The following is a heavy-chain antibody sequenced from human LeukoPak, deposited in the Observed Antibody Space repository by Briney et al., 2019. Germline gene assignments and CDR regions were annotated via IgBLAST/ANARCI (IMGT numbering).Heavy chain of an antibody. Sequence: GGSLRLSCAASGFTFSSYSMNWVRQAPGKGLEWVSSISSSSSYIYYADSVKGRFTISRDNAKNSLYLQMNSLRAENTAVYYCARLRRDGYDYWGQGTLVTVSS. CDR1: GFTFSSYS. J-gene: IGHJ4*02. CDR3: ARLRRDGYDY. D-gene: IGHD5-24*01. V-gene: IGHV3-21*01. CDR2: ISSSSSYI.